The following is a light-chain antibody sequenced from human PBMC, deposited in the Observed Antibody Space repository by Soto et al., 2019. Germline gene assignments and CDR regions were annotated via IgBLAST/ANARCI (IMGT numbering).Light chain of an antibody. V-gene: IGKV1-12*01. CDR3: QQGGSFPIT. CDR1: QDIGSW. CDR2: GAS. Sequence: DIQMTQSPSSVSASVGDRVTITCRASQDIGSWLAWYQQKPGKAPDLLIYGASSLQSGVPSRFYGSGSGTDFTLTISSLQPEDFATYYSQQGGSFPITFGQGTRLEIK. J-gene: IGKJ5*01.